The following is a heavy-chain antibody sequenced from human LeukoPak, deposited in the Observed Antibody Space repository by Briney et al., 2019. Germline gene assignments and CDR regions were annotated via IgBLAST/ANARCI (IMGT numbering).Heavy chain of an antibody. CDR2: IIPIFGTA. CDR1: GYTFISYG. J-gene: IGHJ4*02. Sequence: SVKVSCKASGYTFISYGISWVRQAPGQGLEWMGGIIPIFGTANYAQKFQGRVTITADESTSTAYMELSSLRSEDTAVYYCARDGGHYGDYEVDYWGQGTLVTVSS. V-gene: IGHV1-69*13. D-gene: IGHD4-17*01. CDR3: ARDGGHYGDYEVDY.